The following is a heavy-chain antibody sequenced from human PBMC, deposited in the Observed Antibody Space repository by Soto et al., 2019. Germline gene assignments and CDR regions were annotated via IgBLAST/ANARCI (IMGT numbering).Heavy chain of an antibody. J-gene: IGHJ4*02. CDR3: AKKGQRGYFDY. CDR2: ISWNSGSK. CDR1: GFTFDDYA. V-gene: IGHV3-9*01. Sequence: GGSLRLSCAASGFTFDDYAMHWVRQAPGKGLEWVSGISWNSGSKAYAESVKGRFTISRDNAKNSLYLQMNSLRAEDTALYYCAKKGQRGYFDYWGQGTLVTVSS. D-gene: IGHD3-16*01.